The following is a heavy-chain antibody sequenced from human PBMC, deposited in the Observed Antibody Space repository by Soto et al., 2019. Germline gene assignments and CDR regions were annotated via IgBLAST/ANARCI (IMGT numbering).Heavy chain of an antibody. V-gene: IGHV4-39*01. Sequence: SETLSLTCTVSGGSISSSSYYWGWIRQPPGKGLEWIGSIYYSGSTYYNPSLKSRVTISVDTSKNQFSLKLSSVTAADTAVYYCAKLVYDFWSGFPLGYFDYWGQGTLVTVSS. J-gene: IGHJ4*02. CDR1: GGSISSSSYY. D-gene: IGHD3-3*01. CDR3: AKLVYDFWSGFPLGYFDY. CDR2: IYYSGST.